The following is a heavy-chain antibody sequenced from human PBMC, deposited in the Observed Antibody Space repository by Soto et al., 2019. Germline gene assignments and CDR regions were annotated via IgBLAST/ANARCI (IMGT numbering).Heavy chain of an antibody. Sequence: SLRLSCAASGFTFSSYWMHWVRQAPGKGLVWVSRINSDGSSTSYADSVKGRFTISRDNAKNTLYLQMNSLRAEDTAVYYCASPAVVAAWYFDYWGQGTLVTVSS. CDR3: ASPAVVAAWYFDY. D-gene: IGHD2-15*01. CDR1: GFTFSSYW. V-gene: IGHV3-74*01. CDR2: INSDGSST. J-gene: IGHJ4*02.